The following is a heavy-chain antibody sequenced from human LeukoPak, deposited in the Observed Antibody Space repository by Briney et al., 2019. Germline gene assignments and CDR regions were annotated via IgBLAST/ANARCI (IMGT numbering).Heavy chain of an antibody. D-gene: IGHD1-26*01. V-gene: IGHV2-70*17. CDR1: GFSLTTSGMS. Sequence: ESGPTLVNPTQTLTLTCTFSGFSLTTSGMSVGWMRQPPGKALQWLARIDWDDEKFYNTSLSTRLTISKDTSKSQVVLTMTNMDPVDTATYYCARIRRGDYLDYWGQGTLVTVPS. CDR2: IDWDDEK. J-gene: IGHJ4*02. CDR3: ARIRRGDYLDY.